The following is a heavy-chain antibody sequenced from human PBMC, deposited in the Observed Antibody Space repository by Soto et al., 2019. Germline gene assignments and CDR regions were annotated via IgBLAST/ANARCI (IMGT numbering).Heavy chain of an antibody. CDR3: AKAYYYYYYMDV. CDR2: IYYSGST. Sequence: SETLSLTCAVSGYSISSSNWWGWIRQPPGKGLEWIGYIYYSGSTYYNPSLKSRVTMSVDTSKNQFSLKLSSVTAVDTAVYYCAKAYYYYYYMDVWGKGTTVTVSS. J-gene: IGHJ6*03. V-gene: IGHV4-28*03. CDR1: GYSISSSNW.